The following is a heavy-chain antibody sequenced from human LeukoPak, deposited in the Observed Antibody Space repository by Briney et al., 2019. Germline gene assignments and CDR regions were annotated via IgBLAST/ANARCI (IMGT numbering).Heavy chain of an antibody. J-gene: IGHJ4*02. V-gene: IGHV3-48*04. CDR1: GFTFSSYS. Sequence: GGSLRLSCAASGFTFSSYSMNWVRQAPGKGLEWVSYISSSSSTIYYADSVKGRFTISRDNAKNSLYLQMNSLRAEDTAVYYCARCMITFGGVIVFDYWGQGTLVTVSS. CDR2: ISSSSSTI. D-gene: IGHD3-16*02. CDR3: ARCMITFGGVIVFDY.